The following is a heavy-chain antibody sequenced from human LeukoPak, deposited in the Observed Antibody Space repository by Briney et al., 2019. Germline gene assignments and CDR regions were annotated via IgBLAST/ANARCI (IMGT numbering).Heavy chain of an antibody. J-gene: IGHJ3*02. V-gene: IGHV3-23*01. D-gene: IGHD3-16*01. Sequence: GGSLRLSCAASGFTFSSYAMSWVRQAPGKGLEWVSAISGSGGSTYYADSVKGRFTISRDNSKNTLYLQMNSLRAEDTAVYYCARRITITLGAFDIWGQGTMVTVSS. CDR1: GFTFSSYA. CDR2: ISGSGGST. CDR3: ARRITITLGAFDI.